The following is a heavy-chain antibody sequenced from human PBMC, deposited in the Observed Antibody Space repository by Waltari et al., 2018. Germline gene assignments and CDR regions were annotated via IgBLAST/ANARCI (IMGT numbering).Heavy chain of an antibody. V-gene: IGHV3-30-3*01. CDR3: AILHQPAVIAFDY. J-gene: IGHJ4*03. CDR2: ISYDGSNK. D-gene: IGHD2-21*01. Sequence: QVQLVESGGGVVQPGRSLRLSCAASGFTFSSYAMHWVRQAPGKGLEWVAVISYDGSNKYYADSVKGRFTISRDNSKNTLYLQMNSLRAEDTAVYYCAILHQPAVIAFDYWGQGTTVTVSS. CDR1: GFTFSSYA.